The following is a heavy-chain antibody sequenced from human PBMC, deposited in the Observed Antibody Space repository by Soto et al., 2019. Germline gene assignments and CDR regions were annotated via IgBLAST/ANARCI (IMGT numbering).Heavy chain of an antibody. CDR3: ARTTTVTYYFDY. CDR1: GGSISSSSYY. V-gene: IGHV4-39*01. Sequence: ASETLSLTCTVSGGSISSSSYYWGWIRQPPGKGLEWIGSIYYSGSTYYNPSLKSRVTISVDTSKNQFSLKLSSVTAADTAVYYCARTTTVTYYFDYWGQGTLVTVSS. J-gene: IGHJ4*02. CDR2: IYYSGST. D-gene: IGHD4-17*01.